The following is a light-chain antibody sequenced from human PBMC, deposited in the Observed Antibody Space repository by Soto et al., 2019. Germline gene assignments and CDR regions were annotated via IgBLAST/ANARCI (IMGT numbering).Light chain of an antibody. V-gene: IGLV2-23*02. CDR2: EVS. Sequence: QSALTLPASVSGSPGQSITISCTGTSSDVGSYNLVSWYQQHPGKAPKLMIYEVSKRPSGVSNRFSGSKSGNTASLTISGLQAEDEADYYCCSYAGSSTFSYVFGTGTKVTVL. CDR1: SSDVGSYNL. J-gene: IGLJ1*01. CDR3: CSYAGSSTFSYV.